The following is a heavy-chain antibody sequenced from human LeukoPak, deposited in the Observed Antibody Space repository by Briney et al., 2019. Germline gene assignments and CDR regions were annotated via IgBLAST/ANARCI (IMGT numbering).Heavy chain of an antibody. CDR1: GYTFTSYY. V-gene: IGHV1-46*01. Sequence: GASVKVSCKASGYTFTSYYMHWVRQAPGQGLEWMGIINPSGGSTSYAQKFQGRVTMTRDTSTSTVYMELSSLRSEDTAVYYCARVGRMATTSRARPFHYLDYWGQGTLVTVSS. D-gene: IGHD5-24*01. J-gene: IGHJ4*02. CDR3: ARVGRMATTSRARPFHYLDY. CDR2: INPSGGST.